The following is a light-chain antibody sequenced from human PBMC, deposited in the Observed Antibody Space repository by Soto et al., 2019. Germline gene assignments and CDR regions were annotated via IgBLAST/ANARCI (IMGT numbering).Light chain of an antibody. CDR3: QQSFDAPIT. CDR1: QTISRF. CDR2: TAS. Sequence: DIPVTQSPSSLSASVGDRVSITCRASQTISRFVNWYQQKPGKAPKVLISTASTLQSGVPSRFSGSGSGTDFTLTISSLQPEDFATYYCQQSFDAPITFGQGTRVEIK. V-gene: IGKV1-39*01. J-gene: IGKJ5*01.